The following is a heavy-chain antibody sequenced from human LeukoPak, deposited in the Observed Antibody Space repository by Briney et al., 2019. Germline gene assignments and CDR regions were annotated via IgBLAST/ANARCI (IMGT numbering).Heavy chain of an antibody. CDR3: ARSGLMIRGVIDY. Sequence: GGSLRLSCAASGFTFSSYAMHWVRQAPGKGLEWVAVISYDGSNKYYADSVKGRFTISRDNSKNTLYLQMNGLRAEDTAVYYCARSGLMIRGVIDYWGQGTLVTVSS. V-gene: IGHV3-30*04. D-gene: IGHD3-10*01. J-gene: IGHJ4*02. CDR1: GFTFSSYA. CDR2: ISYDGSNK.